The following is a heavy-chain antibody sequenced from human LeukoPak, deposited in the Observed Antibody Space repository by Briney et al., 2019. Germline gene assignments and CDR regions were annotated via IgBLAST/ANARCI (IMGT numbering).Heavy chain of an antibody. J-gene: IGHJ4*02. V-gene: IGHV3-21*01. CDR3: ASEIPNLRYCSSTSCDY. CDR1: GGSVSRGGYY. CDR2: ITRSSSFV. D-gene: IGHD2-2*01. Sequence: ETLSLTCTVSGGSVSRGGYYWNWVRQAPGKGLEWVSSITRSSSFVYYADSVKGRFTISRDNAKNSLYLQMSSLRADDTAVYYCASEIPNLRYCSSTSCDYWGQGTLVTVSS.